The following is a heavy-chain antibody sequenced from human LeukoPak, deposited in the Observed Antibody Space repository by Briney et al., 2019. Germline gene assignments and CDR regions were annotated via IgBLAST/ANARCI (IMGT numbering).Heavy chain of an antibody. V-gene: IGHV4-30-2*02. D-gene: IGHD5-12*01. J-gene: IGHJ4*02. Sequence: PSETLSLTCAVSGGSISSGGYSWSWIRQPPGKGLEWIGYIYHSGSTYYNPSLKSRVTISVDTSKNQFSLKLSSVTAADTAVYYCASSLLSGYDSHPFDYWGQGTLVTVSS. CDR1: GGSISSGGYS. CDR3: ASSLLSGYDSHPFDY. CDR2: IYHSGST.